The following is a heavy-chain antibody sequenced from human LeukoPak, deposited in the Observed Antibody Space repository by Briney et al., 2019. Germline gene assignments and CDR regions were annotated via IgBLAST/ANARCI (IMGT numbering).Heavy chain of an antibody. CDR1: GFTFSSYA. CDR3: ARPHNWNYVVSTFDY. J-gene: IGHJ4*02. CDR2: ISYDGSNK. Sequence: SGGSLRLSCAASGFTFSSYAMHWVRQAPGKGLEWVAVISYDGSNKYYADSVKGRFTISRDNSKNTLYLQMNSLRAEDTAVYYCARPHNWNYVVSTFDYWGQGTLVTVSS. D-gene: IGHD1-7*01. V-gene: IGHV3-30-3*01.